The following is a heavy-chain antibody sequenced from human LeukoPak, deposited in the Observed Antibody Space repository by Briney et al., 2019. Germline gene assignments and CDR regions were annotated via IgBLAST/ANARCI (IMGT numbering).Heavy chain of an antibody. CDR1: EFTFSTYA. CDR3: ARTGYSSSWYVDY. D-gene: IGHD6-13*01. CDR2: ISGSGGST. Sequence: GGSLRLSCAASEFTFSTYAMSWVRQAPGKGLEWVSAISGSGGSTYYADSVKGRFTISRDNSKNTLYLQMNSLRAEDTALYYCARTGYSSSWYVDYWGQGTLVTVSS. J-gene: IGHJ4*02. V-gene: IGHV3-23*01.